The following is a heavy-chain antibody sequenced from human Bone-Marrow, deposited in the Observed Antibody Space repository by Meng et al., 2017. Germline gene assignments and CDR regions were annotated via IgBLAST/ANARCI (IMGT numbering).Heavy chain of an antibody. CDR1: GFTLSSYE. D-gene: IGHD3-22*01. V-gene: IGHV3-48*03. J-gene: IGHJ4*02. CDR2: ISSSGSTI. CDR3: ASALKRALQFYYYDSSGYYPSLGY. Sequence: GGSLRLSCAASGFTLSSYEMNWVRQAPGKGLEWVSYISSSGSTIYYADSVKGRFTVSRDNAKNSLYLQMNSLRAEDTAVYYCASALKRALQFYYYDSSGYYPSLGYWGQGTLVTVSS.